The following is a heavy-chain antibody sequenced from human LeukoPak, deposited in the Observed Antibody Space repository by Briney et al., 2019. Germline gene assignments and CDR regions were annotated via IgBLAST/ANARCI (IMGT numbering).Heavy chain of an antibody. D-gene: IGHD5-18*01. CDR2: LFDSVRT. J-gene: IGHJ4*02. V-gene: IGHV4-59*11. CDR3: ATIKRGSTFGYLDF. Sequence: SETLSLTCTVSGGSITSHYWSWVRQPPGKGLEWIAYLFDSVRTKDNPSLKSRLTLSADTSKNQFSLRLNSVTAADTAVYYCATIKRGSTFGYLDFWGQGIKVTVSS. CDR1: GGSITSHY.